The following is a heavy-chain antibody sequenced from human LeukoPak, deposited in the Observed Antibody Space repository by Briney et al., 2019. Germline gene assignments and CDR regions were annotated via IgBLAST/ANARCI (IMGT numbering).Heavy chain of an antibody. D-gene: IGHD3-9*01. J-gene: IGHJ4*02. CDR3: AREYLSGSYDILTGYYWGSFDY. V-gene: IGHV4-34*01. CDR2: INHSGST. CDR1: GGSFSGYY. Sequence: SETLSLACAVSGGSFSGYYWSWIRQPPGKGLEWIGEINHSGSTNYNPSLKSRVTISVDTSKNQFSLKLSSVTAADTAVYYCAREYLSGSYDILTGYYWGSFDYWGQGTLVTVSS.